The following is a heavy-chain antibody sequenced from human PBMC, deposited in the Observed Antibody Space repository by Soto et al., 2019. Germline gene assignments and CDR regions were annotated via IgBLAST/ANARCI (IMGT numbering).Heavy chain of an antibody. D-gene: IGHD6-19*01. J-gene: IGHJ4*02. CDR3: ARLIGNGWFPG. CDR2: TYYRSKWYY. CDR1: GDSVSSNSVT. V-gene: IGHV6-1*01. Sequence: PSQTLSLTCVISGDSVSSNSVTWNWIRQSPSRGLEWLGRTYYRSKWYYDYAVSVGSRVTINPDTSKNQFSLQLNSVTPDDTAVYYCARLIGNGWFPGWGQGTLVTVSS.